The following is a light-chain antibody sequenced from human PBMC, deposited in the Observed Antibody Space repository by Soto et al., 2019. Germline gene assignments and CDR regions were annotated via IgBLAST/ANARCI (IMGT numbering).Light chain of an antibody. CDR1: QSVSSN. CDR3: QQYDNWPPGT. CDR2: GAS. J-gene: IGKJ1*01. V-gene: IGKV3-15*01. Sequence: EIVMTQSPATLSVSPGERATLSCRARQSVSSNLAGYQQKPGQAPRLLIYGASIRATGIPARFSGSGSGTEFTLPISSLQSEDFAFYYCQQYDNWPPGTFGQGTKVEIK.